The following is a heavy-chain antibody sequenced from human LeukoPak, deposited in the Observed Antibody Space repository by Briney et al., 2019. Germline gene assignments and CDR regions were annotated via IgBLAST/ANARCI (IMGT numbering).Heavy chain of an antibody. CDR2: IFYSGST. V-gene: IGHV4-39*07. J-gene: IGHJ6*03. CDR3: ARVVGPGHYYYYMDV. CDR1: GDSISSSTYY. Sequence: MPSETLSLTCTVSGDSISSSTYYWGWIRQPPGKGLEWIGSIFYSGSTSYNPSLRSRVTISVDTSKNQFSLKLSSVTAADTAVYYCARVVGPGHYYYYMDVWGKGTTVTISS. D-gene: IGHD1-26*01.